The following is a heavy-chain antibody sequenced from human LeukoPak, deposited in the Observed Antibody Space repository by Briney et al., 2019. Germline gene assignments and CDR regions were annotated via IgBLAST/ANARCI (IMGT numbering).Heavy chain of an antibody. Sequence: SETLSLTCAAYGGSFSGYYWSWIRQPPGKGLEWIGEINHSGSTNYNPSLKSRLTTSVDTSKNQFSLKLSSVTAADTAVYYCARVSRFLNWFDPWGQGTLVTVSS. D-gene: IGHD2-21*01. CDR2: INHSGST. CDR1: GGSFSGYY. V-gene: IGHV4-34*01. J-gene: IGHJ5*02. CDR3: ARVSRFLNWFDP.